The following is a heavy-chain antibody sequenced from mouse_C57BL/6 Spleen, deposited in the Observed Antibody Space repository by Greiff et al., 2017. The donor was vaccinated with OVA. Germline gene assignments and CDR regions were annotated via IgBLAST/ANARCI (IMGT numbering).Heavy chain of an antibody. J-gene: IGHJ3*01. CDR3: ANYYGRGPTWLGD. CDR2: IYPRSGNT. D-gene: IGHD1-1*01. CDR1: GYTFTSYG. V-gene: IGHV1-81*01. Sequence: QVQLQQSGAELVRPGASVKLSCKASGYTFTSYGIRWVKQRTGQGLEWIGEIYPRSGNTNYNEKFKGKATLTADKSSSTAYMELRSLTSEDSADYFCANYYGRGPTWLGDWGQGTLVTVS.